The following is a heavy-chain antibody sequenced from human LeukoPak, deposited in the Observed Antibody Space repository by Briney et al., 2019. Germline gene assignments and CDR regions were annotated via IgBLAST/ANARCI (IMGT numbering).Heavy chain of an antibody. Sequence: SETLSLTCTVSGGSISSSSYYWGWIRQPPGKGLEWIGSIYYSGSTYYNPSLKSRVTISVDTSKNPFSLKLSSVTAADTAVYYCANLSSFDYYYYYYMDVWGKGTTVTVS. V-gene: IGHV4-39*01. CDR2: IYYSGST. CDR3: ANLSSFDYYYYYYMDV. D-gene: IGHD6-6*01. CDR1: GGSISSSSYY. J-gene: IGHJ6*03.